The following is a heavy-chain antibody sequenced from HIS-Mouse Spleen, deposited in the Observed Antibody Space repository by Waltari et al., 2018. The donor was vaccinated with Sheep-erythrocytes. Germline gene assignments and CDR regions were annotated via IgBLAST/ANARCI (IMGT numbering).Heavy chain of an antibody. CDR2: IYHSGST. D-gene: IGHD7-27*01. V-gene: IGHV4-38-2*02. Sequence: QVQLQESGPGLVKPSETLSLTCTVPGYPIRSGYYLGWIRQPPGKGLEWIGSIYHSGSTYYNPSLKSRVTISVDTSKNQFSLKLSSVTAADTAVYYCASQPNWGYWYFDLWGRGTLVTVSS. CDR3: ASQPNWGYWYFDL. J-gene: IGHJ2*01. CDR1: GYPIRSGYY.